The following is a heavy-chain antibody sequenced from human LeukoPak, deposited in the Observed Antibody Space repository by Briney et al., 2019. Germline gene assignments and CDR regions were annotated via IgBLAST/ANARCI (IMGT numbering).Heavy chain of an antibody. D-gene: IGHD3-10*02. CDR2: ITGSGGSTI. Sequence: GGTLRLSCAASGFTFINYGMNWVRQAPGKGLEWVSGITGSGGSTIYYADSVKGRFTISRDNAKNSLYLQMNSLRAEDTAVYYCAELGITMIGGVWGKGTTVTISS. V-gene: IGHV3-48*03. CDR3: AELGITMIGGV. J-gene: IGHJ6*04. CDR1: GFTFINYG.